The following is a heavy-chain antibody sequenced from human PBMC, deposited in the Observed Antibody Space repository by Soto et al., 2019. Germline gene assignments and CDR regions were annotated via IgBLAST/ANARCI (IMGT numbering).Heavy chain of an antibody. J-gene: IGHJ4*02. D-gene: IGHD6-25*01. CDR3: ARHFAAGDS. V-gene: IGHV1-46*03. CDR1: GYTFTSYY. Sequence: QVQLVQSGAEVKKPGASVRVSCKASGYTFTSYYIHWVRQAPGKGLEWMAIVNPTGGSTNYAQKFQGRVPVTFDTSTSTVFMELNSLRYEDTAVYYCARHFAAGDSWGQGTLVTVSS. CDR2: VNPTGGST.